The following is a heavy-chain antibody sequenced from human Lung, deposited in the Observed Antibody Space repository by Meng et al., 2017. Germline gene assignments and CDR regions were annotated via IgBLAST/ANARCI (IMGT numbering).Heavy chain of an antibody. CDR2: MSFDGAQI. J-gene: IGHJ2*01. V-gene: IGHV3-30*01. Sequence: QVEGVGSGGGVVQPGASLRLSCAASGFTFNTYALHWVRQAPGKGLEWVSLMSFDGAQIYYSDSVRGRFTISRDNSKNTLYLQMNSLRAEDTAVYYCARDKPPNDVWGRGTLVTVSS. CDR3: ARDKPPNDV. CDR1: GFTFNTYA.